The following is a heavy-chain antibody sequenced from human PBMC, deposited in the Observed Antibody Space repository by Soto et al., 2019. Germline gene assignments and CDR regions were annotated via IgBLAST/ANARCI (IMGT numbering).Heavy chain of an antibody. CDR3: ARRCSGGSCYSYYYCGMDV. Sequence: PSETLSLTCTVSGGSISSSSYYWGWIRQPPGKGLEWIGSIYYSGSTYYNPSLKSRVTISVDTSKNQFSLKLSSVTAADTAVYYCARRCSGGSCYSYYYCGMDVWGQGTTVTVSS. J-gene: IGHJ6*02. CDR1: GGSISSSSYY. D-gene: IGHD2-15*01. V-gene: IGHV4-39*01. CDR2: IYYSGST.